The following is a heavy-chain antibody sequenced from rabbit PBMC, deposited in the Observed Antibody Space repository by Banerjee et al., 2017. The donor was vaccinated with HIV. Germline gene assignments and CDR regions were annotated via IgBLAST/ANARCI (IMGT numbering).Heavy chain of an antibody. CDR3: VSYDDYGDRQL. J-gene: IGHJ4*01. CDR1: GFSFSSSYY. Sequence: QEQLEESGGDLVKPEGSLTLTCTASGFSFSSSYYIYWVRQAPGKGLEWIACIYAGSSGTTYYASWAKGRFTISKTSSTTVTLQMTSLTAADTATYFCVSYDDYGDRQLWGQGTLVTVS. D-gene: IGHD2-1*01. CDR2: IYAGSSGTT. V-gene: IGHV1S45*01.